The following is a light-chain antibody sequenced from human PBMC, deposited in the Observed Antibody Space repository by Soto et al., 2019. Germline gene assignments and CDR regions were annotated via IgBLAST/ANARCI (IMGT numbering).Light chain of an antibody. CDR1: QSISSW. J-gene: IGKJ1*01. V-gene: IGKV1-5*01. Sequence: DIQMTQSPSTLSASVGDRDTITCRARQSISSWLAWYQQKPGKAPKLLIYDASSMESGVPSRFSGSESGTEFTLTISILQPDDFATYYCQQYNSYSGTFGQGTKVDIK. CDR2: DAS. CDR3: QQYNSYSGT.